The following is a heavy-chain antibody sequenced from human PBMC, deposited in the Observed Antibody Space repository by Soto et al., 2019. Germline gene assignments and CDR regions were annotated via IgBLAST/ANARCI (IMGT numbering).Heavy chain of an antibody. Sequence: SETLSLTCTVSGGSISSYYWSWIRQPPGKGLEWIGYIYYSGSTNYNPSLKSRVTISVDTSKNQFSLKLSSVTAADTAVYYCARLAPIHDYGPPRRNYFDYWGQGTLVTVSS. CDR3: ARLAPIHDYGPPRRNYFDY. V-gene: IGHV4-59*01. D-gene: IGHD4-17*01. CDR1: GGSISSYY. CDR2: IYYSGST. J-gene: IGHJ4*02.